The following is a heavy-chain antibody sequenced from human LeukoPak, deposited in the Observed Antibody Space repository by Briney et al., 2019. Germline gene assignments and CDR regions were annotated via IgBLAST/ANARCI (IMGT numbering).Heavy chain of an antibody. Sequence: GGSLRLSCVVSGFTFSNAWMSWVRQAPGKGLEWVGRIKSKTDGGTTDYDAHVRGRFTISRDDSKSTLYLQMNSLKTEDTAVYFCSTSGRRWDYFDYWGQGTLVTVSS. CDR2: IKSKTDGGTT. D-gene: IGHD4-23*01. V-gene: IGHV3-15*01. CDR3: STSGRRWDYFDY. CDR1: GFTFSNAW. J-gene: IGHJ4*02.